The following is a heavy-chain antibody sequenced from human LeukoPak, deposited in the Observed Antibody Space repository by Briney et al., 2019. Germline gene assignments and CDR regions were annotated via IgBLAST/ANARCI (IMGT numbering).Heavy chain of an antibody. V-gene: IGHV3-48*01. CDR3: ARVSLWFGEYYMDV. Sequence: GGSLRLSCVASGFTFSSYSMNWVRQAPGKGLEWVSYISSSSSTIYYADSVKGRFTISRDNAKNSLYLQMNSLRAEDTAVYYCARVSLWFGEYYMDVWGKGTTVTVSS. CDR2: ISSSSSTI. J-gene: IGHJ6*03. CDR1: GFTFSSYS. D-gene: IGHD3-10*01.